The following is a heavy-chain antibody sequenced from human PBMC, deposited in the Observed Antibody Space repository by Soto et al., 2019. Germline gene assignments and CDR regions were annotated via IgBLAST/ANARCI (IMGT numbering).Heavy chain of an antibody. CDR1: GGTFSSYA. Sequence: GASVKVSCKASGGTFSSYAISWVRQAPGQGLEWMGGIIPIFGTANYAQKFQGRVTITADESTSTAYMELSSLRSEDTAVYYCALRRCSSTSCPQITPPDVWGQGTTVTVSS. CDR2: IIPIFGTA. J-gene: IGHJ6*02. V-gene: IGHV1-69*13. D-gene: IGHD2-2*01. CDR3: ALRRCSSTSCPQITPPDV.